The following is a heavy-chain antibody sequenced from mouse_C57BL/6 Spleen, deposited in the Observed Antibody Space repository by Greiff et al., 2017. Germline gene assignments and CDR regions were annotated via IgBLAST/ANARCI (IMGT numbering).Heavy chain of an antibody. V-gene: IGHV1-69*01. CDR3: ASSPYGSRSWFAY. J-gene: IGHJ3*01. CDR2: IDPSDSYT. D-gene: IGHD1-1*01. CDR1: GYTFTSYW. Sequence: VQLQQPGAELVMPGASVKLSCKASGYTFTSYWMHWVKQRPGQGLEWIGEIDPSDSYTNYNQKFKGKSTLTVDKVSSTAYMQLRSLTSEDSAVYDCASSPYGSRSWFAYWGQGTLVTVSA.